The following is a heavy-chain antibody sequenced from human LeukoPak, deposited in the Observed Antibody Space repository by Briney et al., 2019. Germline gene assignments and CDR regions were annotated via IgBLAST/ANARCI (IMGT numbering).Heavy chain of an antibody. J-gene: IGHJ2*01. D-gene: IGHD6-19*01. CDR3: ARVAGYSSESWNWYFDL. CDR2: IGTAGDT. V-gene: IGHV3-13*04. Sequence: GGSLRLSCAASGFTFSSYDMHWVRQATGKGLEWVSAIGTAGDTYYPGSVKGRFTISRENAKNSLYLQMNSLRAGDTAVYYCARVAGYSSESWNWYFDLLGRGTLVTVSS. CDR1: GFTFSSYD.